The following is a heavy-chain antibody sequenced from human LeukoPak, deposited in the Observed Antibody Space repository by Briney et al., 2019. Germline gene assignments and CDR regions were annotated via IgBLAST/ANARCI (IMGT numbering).Heavy chain of an antibody. J-gene: IGHJ4*02. D-gene: IGHD6-13*01. CDR1: GGSFSGYY. CDR2: INHSGST. Sequence: SETLSLTCAVYGGSFSGYYWSWIRQPPGKGLEWIGEINHSGSTNYNPSLKSRVTISVDTSKNQFSLKLSSVTAADTAVYYCARWGIAAAYFDYWGQGTLVTASS. CDR3: ARWGIAAAYFDY. V-gene: IGHV4-34*01.